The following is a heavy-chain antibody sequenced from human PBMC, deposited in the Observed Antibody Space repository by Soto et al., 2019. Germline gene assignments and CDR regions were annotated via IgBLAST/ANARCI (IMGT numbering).Heavy chain of an antibody. J-gene: IGHJ4*02. CDR1: VFTFTYYA. V-gene: IGHV3-23*01. CDR3: AKDRDYPRDQFHY. D-gene: IGHD2-2*01. CDR2: ISANGQGI. Sequence: GWSLRLSCTASVFTFTYYAFSWVRQAPGKGLEWVSAISANGQGIYYADSVRGRFTISRDNSKNTVFLHMDSLRAEDTAAYYCAKDRDYPRDQFHYWGQGTLVTVSS.